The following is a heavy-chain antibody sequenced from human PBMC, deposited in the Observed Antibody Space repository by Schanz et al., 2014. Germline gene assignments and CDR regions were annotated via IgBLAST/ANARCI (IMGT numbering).Heavy chain of an antibody. CDR3: AKSQGSSFDS. CDR1: GFTFSAYA. CDR2: FNDGGVNK. V-gene: IGHV3-23*04. J-gene: IGHJ4*02. D-gene: IGHD6-13*01. Sequence: EVQLVESGGGLVQPGGSLRLSCAASGFTFSAYAMTWVRQIPGKGLEWVSSFNDGGVNKYYADSVKGRFTISSDNSKSTLYLQMSSLRAEDTAVYYCAKSQGSSFDSWGQGTLVTVSS.